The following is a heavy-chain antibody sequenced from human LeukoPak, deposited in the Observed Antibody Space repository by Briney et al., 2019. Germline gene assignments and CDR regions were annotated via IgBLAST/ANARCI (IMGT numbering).Heavy chain of an antibody. CDR2: IWYDGSKT. Sequence: PGGSLRLSCVATGITFSRYGMHWVRQAPGKGLEWVAFIWYDGSKTYYGDSVKGRFIISRDNSKNTVYLQMSTLRADGTAVYYCAAPAGAANWLDPWGQGTLVTVSS. V-gene: IGHV3-30*02. CDR1: GITFSRYG. J-gene: IGHJ5*02. CDR3: AAPAGAANWLDP. D-gene: IGHD1-26*01.